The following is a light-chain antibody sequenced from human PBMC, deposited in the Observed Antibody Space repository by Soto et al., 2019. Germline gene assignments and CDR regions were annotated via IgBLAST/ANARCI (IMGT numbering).Light chain of an antibody. J-gene: IGKJ4*01. CDR2: GAS. CDR1: QTISSW. V-gene: IGKV3-20*01. Sequence: DIVLTQSPCTLSLSLGDRATITCRASQTISSWLAWYQQKPGQAPRLLIYGASSRATGIPDRFSGSGSGTDFTLTISRLEPEDFAVYYCQQYASSPPLTFGGGTKVDIK. CDR3: QQYASSPPLT.